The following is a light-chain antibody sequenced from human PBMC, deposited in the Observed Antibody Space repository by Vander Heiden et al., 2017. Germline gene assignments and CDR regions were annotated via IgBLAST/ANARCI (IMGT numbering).Light chain of an antibody. CDR3: QQSYSTPQT. V-gene: IGKV1-39*01. CDR2: AAS. Sequence: DIHMTQSPSSLSASVGDRVTITCRASQSISSYLNWYQQKPRQAPKLLIYAASSVQSGVPSRFSGSGSGTDFTLTISRLQPEDFATYYCQQSYSTPQTFGQGTKVEIK. CDR1: QSISSY. J-gene: IGKJ1*01.